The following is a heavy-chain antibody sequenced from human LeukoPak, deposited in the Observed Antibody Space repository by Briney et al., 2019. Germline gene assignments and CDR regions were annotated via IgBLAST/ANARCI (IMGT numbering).Heavy chain of an antibody. J-gene: IGHJ1*01. V-gene: IGHV4-61*02. CDR1: GASISSGANY. D-gene: IGHD4-17*01. Sequence: SETLSLTCTVSGASISSGANYWHWIRQPAGKGLEWIGRIYPNGRTQYNPSPQSRVTIGLDNPKKQFSLKLTSVTAADTAVYYCARPSDYADFQDWGQGTLVTVSS. CDR3: ARPSDYADFQD. CDR2: IYPNGRT.